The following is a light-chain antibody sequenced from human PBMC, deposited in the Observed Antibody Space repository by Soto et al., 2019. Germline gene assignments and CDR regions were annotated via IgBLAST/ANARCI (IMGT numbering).Light chain of an antibody. J-gene: IGKJ2*01. CDR1: QSVSAY. CDR2: GAS. V-gene: IGKV3-11*01. Sequence: IVLTQSPATLSLSPGERATLSCRASQSVSAYLAWYQQKPGQAPRLLIYGASHRATGIPARFSGSGSGTEFTLTISSLEPEDFAVYYCQQRSNWPPNTFGQGTRLEIK. CDR3: QQRSNWPPNT.